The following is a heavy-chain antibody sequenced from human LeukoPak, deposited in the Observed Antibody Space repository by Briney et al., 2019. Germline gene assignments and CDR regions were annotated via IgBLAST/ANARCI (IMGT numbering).Heavy chain of an antibody. V-gene: IGHV1-3*01. CDR3: ARDPGGHYYDSSGYFDY. CDR1: GYTFTSCA. Sequence: ASVKVSCKASGYTFTSCAMHWVRQAPGQRLEWMGWINAGNGNTKYSQKFQGRVTITRDTSASTAYMELSSLRSEDTAVYYCARDPGGHYYDSSGYFDYWGQGTLVTVSS. J-gene: IGHJ4*02. D-gene: IGHD3-22*01. CDR2: INAGNGNT.